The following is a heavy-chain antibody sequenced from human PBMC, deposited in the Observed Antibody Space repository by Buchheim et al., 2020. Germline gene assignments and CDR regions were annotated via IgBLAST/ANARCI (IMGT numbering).Heavy chain of an antibody. V-gene: IGHV4-59*01. CDR1: GGSISSYY. D-gene: IGHD2-2*02. Sequence: QVQLQESGPGLVKPSETLSLTCTVSGGSISSYYWSWIRQPPGKGLEWIGYIYYSGNTNYNPSLKSRVTISVDTSKNQFSLKLSSVTAADTAVYYCATNAGYCSSTSCYTTPVVYWGQGTL. CDR3: ATNAGYCSSTSCYTTPVVY. J-gene: IGHJ4*02. CDR2: IYYSGNT.